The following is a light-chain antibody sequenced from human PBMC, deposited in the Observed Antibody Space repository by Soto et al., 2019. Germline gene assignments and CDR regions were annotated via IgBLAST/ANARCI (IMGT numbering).Light chain of an antibody. CDR1: SGHSSYA. V-gene: IGLV4-69*02. CDR3: QTWGTAIRV. CDR2: VNSDGSH. Sequence: QLVLTQPPSASASLGASVKLTCTLSSGHSSYAIAWHQLQPEKGPRHLMKVNSDGSHFKGDGIPDRFSGSSSGAERYLTISGLQSEEEADYYCQTWGTAIRVFGGGTKLTVL. J-gene: IGLJ3*02.